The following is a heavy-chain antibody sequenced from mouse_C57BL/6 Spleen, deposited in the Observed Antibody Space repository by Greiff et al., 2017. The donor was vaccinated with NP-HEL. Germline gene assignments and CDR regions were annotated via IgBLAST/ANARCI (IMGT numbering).Heavy chain of an antibody. Sequence: QVQLQQPGAELVRPGSSVKLSCKASGYTFTSYWIDWVKQRPGQGLEWIGNIYPSDSETHYNQKFKDKATLTVDKSSSTAYMQLSSLTSEDSAVYYCARSTVVSTPFDYWGQGTTLTVSS. V-gene: IGHV1-61*01. J-gene: IGHJ2*01. D-gene: IGHD1-1*01. CDR1: GYTFTSYW. CDR3: ARSTVVSTPFDY. CDR2: IYPSDSET.